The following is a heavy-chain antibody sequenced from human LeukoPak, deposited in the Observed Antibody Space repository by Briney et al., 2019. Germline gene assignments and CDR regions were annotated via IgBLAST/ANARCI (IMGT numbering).Heavy chain of an antibody. Sequence: GGSLRLSCAASGFTFSSYAMSWVRRAPGKGLEWVSAISGSGGSTYYADSVKGRFTISRDNSKNTLYLQMNSLRAEDTAVYYCAKTPNWNYIPYYFDYWGQGTLVTVSS. D-gene: IGHD1-7*01. CDR2: ISGSGGST. J-gene: IGHJ4*02. CDR3: AKTPNWNYIPYYFDY. CDR1: GFTFSSYA. V-gene: IGHV3-23*01.